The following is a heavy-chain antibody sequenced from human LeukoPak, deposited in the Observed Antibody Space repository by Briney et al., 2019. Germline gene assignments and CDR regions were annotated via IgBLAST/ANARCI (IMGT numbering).Heavy chain of an antibody. D-gene: IGHD3-3*01. V-gene: IGHV3-66*01. CDR1: GFTVSSNY. CDR3: AREVVSYYDFWSGYSS. J-gene: IGHJ5*02. Sequence: GGSLRLSCAASGFTVSSNYMSWVRQAPGKGLEWVSVIYSGGSTYYADSVKGRFTISRDNSKNTLYLQMNSLRAEDTAVYYCAREVVSYYDFWSGYSSWGQGTLVTVSS. CDR2: IYSGGST.